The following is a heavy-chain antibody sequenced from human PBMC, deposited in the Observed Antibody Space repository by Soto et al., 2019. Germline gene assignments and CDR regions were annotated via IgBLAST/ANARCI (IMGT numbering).Heavy chain of an antibody. J-gene: IGHJ5*02. V-gene: IGHV5-51*01. CDR2: IFPSDSDT. CDR1: GYKFTSSW. Sequence: GESLKISCRTSGYKFTSSWIAWVRQMPGKGLEWMGIIFPSDSDTRYSPSFQGQVTISADRSTSAVFLQWASLKASDTAVYSRARKDKSGYFNWFDPWGQGTLVTVSS. CDR3: ARKDKSGYFNWFDP. D-gene: IGHD3-22*01.